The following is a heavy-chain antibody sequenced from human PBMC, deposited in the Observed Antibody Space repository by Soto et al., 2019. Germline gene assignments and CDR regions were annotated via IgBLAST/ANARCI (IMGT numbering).Heavy chain of an antibody. CDR1: GFTFSSYW. CDR2: IKQDGSEK. Sequence: EVQLVESGGGLVQPGGSLRLSCAASGFTFSSYWMSWVRQAPGKGLEWVANIKQDGSEKYYVDSVKGRFTISRDNAKNSLYLQMNSLRAEDTSVYYCARGRGCSTGCHNFYYWGQVTLVNVSS. V-gene: IGHV3-7*01. CDR3: ARGRGCSTGCHNFYY. J-gene: IGHJ4*02. D-gene: IGHD2-2*01.